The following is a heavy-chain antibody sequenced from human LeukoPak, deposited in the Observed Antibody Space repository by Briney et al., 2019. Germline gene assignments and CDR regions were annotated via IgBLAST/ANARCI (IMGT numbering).Heavy chain of an antibody. Sequence: PGGSLRLSCPASAFTFTIYAMSWVRQAPGKGLEWVSGISGSGMRTYYADSVKGRFSISRDKSKNTLYLQMNSLRAGDTAVYYCAKVFGIEATVTLDYWGRGTLVTVSS. CDR3: AKVFGIEATVTLDY. J-gene: IGHJ4*01. CDR2: ISGSGMRT. CDR1: AFTFTIYA. V-gene: IGHV3-23*01. D-gene: IGHD4-11*01.